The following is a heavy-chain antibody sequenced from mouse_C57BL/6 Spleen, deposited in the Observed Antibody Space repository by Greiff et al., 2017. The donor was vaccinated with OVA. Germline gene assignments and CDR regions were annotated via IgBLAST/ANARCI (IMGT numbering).Heavy chain of an antibody. Sequence: QVQLQQSGAELVKPGASVKISCKASGYTFTDYYINWVKQRPGQGLEWIGKIGPGSGSTYYNEKFKGKATLTADKSSSTAYMQLSSLTSEDSAVYFCARGEFLYYYGSSYEAWFAYWGQGTLVTVSA. D-gene: IGHD1-1*01. CDR1: GYTFTDYY. V-gene: IGHV1-77*01. J-gene: IGHJ3*01. CDR3: ARGEFLYYYGSSYEAWFAY. CDR2: IGPGSGST.